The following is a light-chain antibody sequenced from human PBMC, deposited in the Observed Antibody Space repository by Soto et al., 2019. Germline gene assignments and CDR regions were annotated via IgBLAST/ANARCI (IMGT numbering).Light chain of an antibody. J-gene: IGKJ1*01. CDR3: QQYNNWPPWT. Sequence: VVVTQSPATLSVSPGESATLSCRASQSVSTNLAWYQQKPGQAPRLLIYGASTRATAIPARFSGSGSGTEFTLTISSLQSEDFAVYYCQQYNNWPPWTFGQGTKVESK. V-gene: IGKV3-15*01. CDR2: GAS. CDR1: QSVSTN.